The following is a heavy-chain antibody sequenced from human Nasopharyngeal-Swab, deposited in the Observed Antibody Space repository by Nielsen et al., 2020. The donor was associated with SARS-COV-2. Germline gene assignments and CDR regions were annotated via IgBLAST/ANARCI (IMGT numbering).Heavy chain of an antibody. Sequence: GGSLRPSCAASGFTFSDSSMHWVRQASGKGLELVGRIRSKAKNYATAYSASVKGRFTISRDDSKDTAYLQMNSLKTEDTAIYYCVRHVEGDRPWWGQGTLVTVSS. J-gene: IGHJ4*02. V-gene: IGHV3-73*01. CDR3: VRHVEGDRPW. CDR1: GFTFSDSS. CDR2: IRSKAKNYAT. D-gene: IGHD2-15*01.